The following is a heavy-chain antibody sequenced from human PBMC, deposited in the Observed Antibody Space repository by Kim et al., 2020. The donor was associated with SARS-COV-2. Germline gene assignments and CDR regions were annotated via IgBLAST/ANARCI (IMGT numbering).Heavy chain of an antibody. J-gene: IGHJ6*02. CDR3: ARAHRTIFGVVEYMYV. CDR2: IYYSGST. D-gene: IGHD3-3*01. V-gene: IGHV4-31*03. Sequence: SETLSLTCTVSGGSISSGGYYWSWIRQHPGKGLEWIGYIYYSGSTYYNPSLKSRVTISVDTSKNQFSLKLSSVTAADTAVYYCARAHRTIFGVVEYMYVWGQRTTVTVSS. CDR1: GGSISSGGYY.